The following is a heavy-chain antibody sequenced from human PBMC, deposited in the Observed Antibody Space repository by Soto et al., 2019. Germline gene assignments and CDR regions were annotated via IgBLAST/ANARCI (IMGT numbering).Heavy chain of an antibody. CDR1: GFTFSSYA. J-gene: IGHJ6*02. CDR3: ARDRKLGWGYYYYGMDV. V-gene: IGHV3-30*04. Sequence: GGSLRLSCAASGFTFSSYALHWVRQAPGKGLEWVAVISYDGSNKYYADSVKGRFTISRDNSKNTLYLQMNSLRAEDTAVYYCARDRKLGWGYYYYGMDVWGQGTTVTVSS. CDR2: ISYDGSNK. D-gene: IGHD7-27*01.